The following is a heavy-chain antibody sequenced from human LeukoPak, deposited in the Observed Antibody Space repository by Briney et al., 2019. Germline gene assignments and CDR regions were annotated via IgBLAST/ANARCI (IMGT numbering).Heavy chain of an antibody. V-gene: IGHV3-48*03. D-gene: IGHD5-18*01. Sequence: GGSLRLSCAASGFTFRLYEMNWARQAPGKGLEWVSYISSTGSTIYYADSVKGRFTISRDNAKNSLDVQINSLRAEDTAVYYCVRGYTYNSDYFDYWGQGALVTVSS. J-gene: IGHJ4*02. CDR3: VRGYTYNSDYFDY. CDR2: ISSTGSTI. CDR1: GFTFRLYE.